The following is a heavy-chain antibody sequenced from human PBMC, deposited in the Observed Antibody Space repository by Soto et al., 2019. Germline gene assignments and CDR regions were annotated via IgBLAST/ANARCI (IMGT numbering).Heavy chain of an antibody. CDR3: ARDRGVAPPVAGNTHYFYYMDV. J-gene: IGHJ6*03. CDR2: ISAFNGNT. D-gene: IGHD6-19*01. Sequence: QDQLLQSGAEVKKPGTSVTVSCKASDYSFTNYGITWVRQAPGQGLEWMGWISAFNGNTHYAQKLQGRVTMTTDASTSTAYMELRSLRSDDTAVYYCARDRGVAPPVAGNTHYFYYMDVWGKGTTVTVSS. V-gene: IGHV1-18*01. CDR1: DYSFTNYG.